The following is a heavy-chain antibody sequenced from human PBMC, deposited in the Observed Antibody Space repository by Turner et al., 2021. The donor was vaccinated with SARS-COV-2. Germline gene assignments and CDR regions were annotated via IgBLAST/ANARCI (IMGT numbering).Heavy chain of an antibody. CDR3: AKDQFLRYYDSSGYLNWFDP. CDR1: GFTFSSYD. D-gene: IGHD3-22*01. V-gene: IGHV3-23*01. Sequence: EVQLWESGGGLVQPGGSLGLPGAASGFTFSSYDMGWVRQAPGKGLEWVSAISGSGGSTYYADSVKGRFTISRDNSKNTLYLQMNSLRAEDTAVYYCAKDQFLRYYDSSGYLNWFDPWGQGTLVTVSS. J-gene: IGHJ5*02. CDR2: ISGSGGST.